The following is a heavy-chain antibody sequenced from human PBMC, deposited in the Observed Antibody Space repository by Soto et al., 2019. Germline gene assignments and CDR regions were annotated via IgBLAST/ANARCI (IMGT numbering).Heavy chain of an antibody. V-gene: IGHV3-7*02. CDR3: ARRGNCFDP. Sequence: GGSLRLSGLSSDFSFSDYWMAWVRQAPGKGLEWVANPDQGEGEKHYVDSVKGRFNISRDHAQNPLYLQMYSLRAHGPGVYYCARRGNCFDPWGQGTLVTVSS. CDR2: PDQGEGEK. D-gene: IGHD2-15*01. J-gene: IGHJ5*02. CDR1: DFSFSDYW.